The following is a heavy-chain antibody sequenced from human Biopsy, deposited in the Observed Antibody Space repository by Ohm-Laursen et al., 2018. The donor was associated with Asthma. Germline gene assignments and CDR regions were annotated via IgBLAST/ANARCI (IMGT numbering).Heavy chain of an antibody. D-gene: IGHD3-10*01. CDR3: ARAVDYSHYYGIDV. CDR1: GYTFNSAG. Sequence: SSVKVSCKTSGYTFNSAGITWVRQAPGQGLEWMGWISVYNGNTKVAQRLQDRATMITDTSTSTAYMELRSLRSDDTAVYFCARAVDYSHYYGIDVWGQGTTVTVS. CDR2: ISVYNGNT. J-gene: IGHJ6*02. V-gene: IGHV1-18*04.